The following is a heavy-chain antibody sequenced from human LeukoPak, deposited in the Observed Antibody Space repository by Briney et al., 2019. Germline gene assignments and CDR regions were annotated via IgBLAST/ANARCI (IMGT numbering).Heavy chain of an antibody. D-gene: IGHD4-17*01. CDR1: GFTFRDYT. Sequence: PGGSLRLSCAASGFTFRDYTMNWVRQAPGKGLEWVSAISKSGTYIKYADSVKGRFTVSRDNAKNSLFLQMNSLRAEDTAVYYCASTMTTVTTGADYWGQGTLVTVSS. CDR2: ISKSGTYI. V-gene: IGHV3-21*04. J-gene: IGHJ4*02. CDR3: ASTMTTVTTGADY.